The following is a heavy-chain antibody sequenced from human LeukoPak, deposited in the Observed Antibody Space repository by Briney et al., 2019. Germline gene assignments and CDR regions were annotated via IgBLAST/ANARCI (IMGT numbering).Heavy chain of an antibody. D-gene: IGHD6-6*01. V-gene: IGHV4-34*01. CDR2: INHSGST. CDR1: GGSFSGYY. CDR3: ARGPVLAARPLSSFDY. J-gene: IGHJ4*02. Sequence: PSETLSLTCAVYGGSFSGYYWSWIRQPPGKGLEWIGEINHSGSTNYNPSLKSRVTISVDTSKNQFSLKLSSVTAADTAVYYCARGPVLAARPLSSFDYWGQGTLVTVSS.